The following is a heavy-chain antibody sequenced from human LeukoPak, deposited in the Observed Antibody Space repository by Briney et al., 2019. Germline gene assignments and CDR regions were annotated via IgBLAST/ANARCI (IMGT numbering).Heavy chain of an antibody. V-gene: IGHV4-34*01. J-gene: IGHJ6*03. CDR3: ARHRGALDYYYMDV. Sequence: PSETLSLTCAVYGGSFSGYYWSWIRQPPGKGLEWIGEINHSGSTNYNPSLKSRVTISVDTSKNQFSLKLSSVTAADTAVYYCARHRGALDYYYMDVWGKGTTVTVSS. D-gene: IGHD3-10*01. CDR1: GGSFSGYY. CDR2: INHSGST.